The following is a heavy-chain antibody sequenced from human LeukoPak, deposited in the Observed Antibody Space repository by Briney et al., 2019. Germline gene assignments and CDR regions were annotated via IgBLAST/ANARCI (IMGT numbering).Heavy chain of an antibody. J-gene: IGHJ4*02. CDR2: ISYDGSNK. CDR3: AKDLRRYCSSTSCSSPDF. Sequence: PGRSLRLSCAASGFTFSSYGMHWVRQAPGKGLEWVAVISYDGSNKYYADSVKGRFTISRDNSKNTLYLQMNSLRAEDTAVYYCAKDLRRYCSSTSCSSPDFWGQRTLVTVSS. CDR1: GFTFSSYG. V-gene: IGHV3-30*18. D-gene: IGHD2-2*01.